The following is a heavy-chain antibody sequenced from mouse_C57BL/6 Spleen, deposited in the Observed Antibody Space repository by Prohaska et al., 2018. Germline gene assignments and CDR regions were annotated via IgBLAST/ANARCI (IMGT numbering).Heavy chain of an antibody. CDR3: AKGSNYVD. V-gene: IGHV1-26*01. CDR2: INPNNGGT. CDR1: GYTFTDYY. Sequence: KASGYTFTDYYMNLVKQSHGKSLEWHGDINPNNGGTSYNQKFKGKATLTVDKSSSTAYMELRSLTSEDSAVSYCAKGSNYVDWGQGTTLTVSS. J-gene: IGHJ2*01. D-gene: IGHD2-5*01.